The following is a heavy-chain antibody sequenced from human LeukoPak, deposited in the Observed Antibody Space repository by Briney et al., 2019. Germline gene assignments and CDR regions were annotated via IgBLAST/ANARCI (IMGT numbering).Heavy chain of an antibody. D-gene: IGHD1-7*01. CDR3: ARENYQGAFDI. V-gene: IGHV4-38-2*01. CDR2: IYHSGST. J-gene: IGHJ3*02. CDR1: NNFIRNGYY. Sequence: SETLSLTCAVSNNFIRNGYYWGWIRQPPEKGLEWIGSIYHSGSTYYNPSLKSRLTISLDTSKSHFSLNLSSVTAADTAVYYCARENYQGAFDIWGQGTMVTVSS.